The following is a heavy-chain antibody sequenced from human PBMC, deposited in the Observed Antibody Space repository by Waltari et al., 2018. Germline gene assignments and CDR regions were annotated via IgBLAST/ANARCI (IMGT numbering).Heavy chain of an antibody. CDR3: ATYTPLVPRRLPDVFDI. V-gene: IGHV5-51*01. CDR1: GYRFSTYW. Sequence: EVQLVQSGAEVKKAGESLKISCKASGYRFSTYWIGWVRQVSGKGLEGRGIGHPDDSDTRSSPSFEGRVLISADKSINTAYLQWSSLKASDTAMYFCATYTPLVPRRLPDVFDIWGQGTMVLVSS. J-gene: IGHJ3*02. D-gene: IGHD3-16*01. CDR2: GHPDDSDT.